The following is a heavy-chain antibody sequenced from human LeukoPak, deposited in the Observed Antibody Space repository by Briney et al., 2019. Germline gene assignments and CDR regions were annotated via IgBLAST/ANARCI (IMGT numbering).Heavy chain of an antibody. CDR1: GYTFTDYY. CDR2: INPIFGGT. D-gene: IGHD7-27*01. Sequence: ASVKVSCKASGYTFTDYYIHWVRQAPGQGLEWPGWINPIFGGTNYAQKFQGRVTMTTDTSISTAYMELSRLRSDDTAVYYCAPLTGDEHYFDSWGQGTLVSVSS. J-gene: IGHJ4*02. V-gene: IGHV1-2*02. CDR3: APLTGDEHYFDS.